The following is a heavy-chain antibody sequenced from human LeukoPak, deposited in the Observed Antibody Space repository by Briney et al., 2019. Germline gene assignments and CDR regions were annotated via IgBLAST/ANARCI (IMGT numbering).Heavy chain of an antibody. V-gene: IGHV3-53*01. D-gene: IGHD2-15*01. CDR3: ARASTPSASFAY. Sequence: PGGSLRLSCAASGFTVSSNYMSWVRQAPGKGLEWVSVIYSGGSTYYADSVKGRFTISRDNSKKTLDLQMKSLRAEDTAGYYCARASTPSASFAYWRQGTLVTVPS. CDR1: GFTVSSNY. J-gene: IGHJ4*02. CDR2: IYSGGST.